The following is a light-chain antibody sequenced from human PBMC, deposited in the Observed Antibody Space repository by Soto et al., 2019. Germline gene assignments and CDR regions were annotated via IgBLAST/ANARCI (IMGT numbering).Light chain of an antibody. CDR3: HHRTDWPLT. J-gene: IGKJ4*01. Sequence: EIVLTQSPATLSLSPGERATLSCRASQSVSSYLAWYQQKPGQAPRLLIYDGSNRATGVPARFSGSGSGTDFTLTISSLEPEDFAFYYCHHRTDWPLTFGGGTKVEIK. V-gene: IGKV3-11*01. CDR2: DGS. CDR1: QSVSSY.